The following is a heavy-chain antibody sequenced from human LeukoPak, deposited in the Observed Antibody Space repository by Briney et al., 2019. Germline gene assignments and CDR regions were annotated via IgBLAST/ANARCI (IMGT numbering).Heavy chain of an antibody. J-gene: IGHJ4*02. D-gene: IGHD3-22*01. V-gene: IGHV3-7*03. CDR3: TTEIPLTYYYDSSGYPNDY. Sequence: GGSLRLSCAASGFTLSNYWMGWVRRAPGKGLEWVANINQDGSEKHYVDFLKGRFTISRDNANNSLYLEMNSLRAEDTAVYYCTTEIPLTYYYDSSGYPNDYWGQGTLVTVSS. CDR2: INQDGSEK. CDR1: GFTLSNYW.